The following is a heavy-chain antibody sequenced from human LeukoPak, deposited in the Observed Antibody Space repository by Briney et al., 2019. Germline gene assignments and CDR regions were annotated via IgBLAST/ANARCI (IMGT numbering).Heavy chain of an antibody. CDR3: ARDTRGVVPAALAYYYYYMDV. D-gene: IGHD2-2*01. V-gene: IGHV4-61*02. CDR1: GGSISSGSYY. CDR2: IYTSGST. Sequence: SETLSLTCTVSGGSISSGSYYWSWIRQPAGKGLEWIGRIYTSGSTNYNPSLKSRVTISVDTSKNQFSLKLGSVTAADTAVYYCARDTRGVVPAALAYYYYYMDVWGKGTTVTISS. J-gene: IGHJ6*03.